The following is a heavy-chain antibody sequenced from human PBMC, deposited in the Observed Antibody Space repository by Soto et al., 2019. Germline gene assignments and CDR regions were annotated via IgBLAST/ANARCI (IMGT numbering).Heavy chain of an antibody. D-gene: IGHD1-26*01. Sequence: EVQLVESGGGLVQPGRSLRLSCVAPGFTFDDYAMHWVRQTPGKGLEWVSSIDWNAGSTAYADSVKDRFTISRDNATNVLYLQMNSLRPEATALYYCLRGSGSYFVYFGLAVWGPGTTVTVS. CDR2: IDWNAGST. CDR3: LRGSGSYFVYFGLAV. V-gene: IGHV3-9*01. CDR1: GFTFDDYA. J-gene: IGHJ6*02.